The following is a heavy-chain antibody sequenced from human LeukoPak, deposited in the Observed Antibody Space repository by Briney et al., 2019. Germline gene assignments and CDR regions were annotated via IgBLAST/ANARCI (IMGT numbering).Heavy chain of an antibody. Sequence: GGSLRLSCAASGLTSSSYAMHWVRQAPGKGLECVSAISASGGSTYYADSVKGRFTISRDNSKNTLYLQMNSLRAEDTALYYCAKDISYYYDNSLTYWGQGTLVTVSS. J-gene: IGHJ1*01. CDR2: ISASGGST. CDR1: GLTSSSYA. D-gene: IGHD3-22*01. V-gene: IGHV3-23*01. CDR3: AKDISYYYDNSLTY.